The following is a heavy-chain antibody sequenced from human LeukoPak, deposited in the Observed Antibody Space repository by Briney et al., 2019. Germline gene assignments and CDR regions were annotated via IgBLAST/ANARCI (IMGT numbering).Heavy chain of an antibody. J-gene: IGHJ4*02. CDR1: GFTFVNYW. CDR3: AKDVKGGNFDY. V-gene: IGHV3-7*01. Sequence: GGSLRLSRAASGFTFVNYWMSWVRQAPGKGLEWVANIKKDGGEKYYVDSVKGRFTISRDNAKNSLYLQINSLRVEDTAVYYCAKDVKGGNFDYWGQGTLVTVSS. CDR2: IKKDGGEK. D-gene: IGHD3-16*01.